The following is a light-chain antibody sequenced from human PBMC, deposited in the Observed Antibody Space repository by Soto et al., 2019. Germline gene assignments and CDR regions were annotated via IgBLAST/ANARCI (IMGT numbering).Light chain of an antibody. CDR2: GNS. J-gene: IGLJ3*02. V-gene: IGLV1-40*01. CDR1: SSNIGAGYD. CDR3: PSYDSSLSGWV. Sequence: QSVLTEPPSVSGAPGQRVTISCTGSSSNIGAGYDVHWYQQLPGTDPKHLIYGNSNRPSGVPDRFSGSKSGTSASLAITGLQAEDEADYYCPSYDSSLSGWVFGGGTKLTVL.